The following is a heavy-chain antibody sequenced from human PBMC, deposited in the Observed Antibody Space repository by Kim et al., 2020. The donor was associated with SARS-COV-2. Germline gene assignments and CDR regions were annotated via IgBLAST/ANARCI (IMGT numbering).Heavy chain of an antibody. Sequence: ASVKVSCKASGYTFTSYYMHWVRQAPGQWLEWMGIINPSGGSTSYAQKFQGRVTMTRDTSTSTVYMELSSLRSEDTAVYYCARDLHTMYYYDSSGRSEFDPWGQGTLVTVSS. CDR3: ARDLHTMYYYDSSGRSEFDP. CDR2: INPSGGST. D-gene: IGHD3-22*01. J-gene: IGHJ5*02. CDR1: GYTFTSYY. V-gene: IGHV1-46*01.